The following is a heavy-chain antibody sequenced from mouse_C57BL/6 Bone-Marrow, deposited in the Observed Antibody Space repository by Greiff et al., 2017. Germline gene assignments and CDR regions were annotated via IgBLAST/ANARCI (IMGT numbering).Heavy chain of an antibody. Sequence: VQLKQSGPELVKPGASVKISCKASGYSFTDYNMNWVKQSNGKSLEWIGVINPNYGTTSYNQKFKGKATLTVDQSSSTAYMQLNSLTSEDSAVYYCASARTGTRWYFDVWGTGTTVTVSS. CDR2: INPNYGTT. J-gene: IGHJ1*03. D-gene: IGHD4-1*01. CDR3: ASARTGTRWYFDV. CDR1: GYSFTDYN. V-gene: IGHV1-39*01.